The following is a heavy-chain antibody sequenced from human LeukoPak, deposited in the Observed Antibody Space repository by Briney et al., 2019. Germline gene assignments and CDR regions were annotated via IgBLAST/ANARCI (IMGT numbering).Heavy chain of an antibody. V-gene: IGHV3-7*01. Sequence: GGSLRLSCAASGFTFSSYSMNWVRQAPGKGLEWVASIKTDGGEKFYVDSVKGRFTIFRDNARDSLDLQMNSLRAEDTAVYYCARVFTLVGFDYWGQGILVTVSS. D-gene: IGHD3-10*01. J-gene: IGHJ4*02. CDR3: ARVFTLVGFDY. CDR2: IKTDGGEK. CDR1: GFTFSSYS.